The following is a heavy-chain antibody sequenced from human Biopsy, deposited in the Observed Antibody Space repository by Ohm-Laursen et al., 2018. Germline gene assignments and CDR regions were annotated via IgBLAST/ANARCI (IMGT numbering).Heavy chain of an antibody. CDR2: INSSSDNI. CDR1: GFTLSSYS. D-gene: IGHD3-3*01. Sequence: SLRLSCAASGFTLSSYSMNWVRQTPGKGLEWVSTINSSSDNIYYVDSVKGRFTISRDNDKNSLYLQMNSLTTEDTAVYYCVRGYSSSWSGYLDHWGQGTLVTVSS. CDR3: VRGYSSSWSGYLDH. J-gene: IGHJ4*02. V-gene: IGHV3-21*04.